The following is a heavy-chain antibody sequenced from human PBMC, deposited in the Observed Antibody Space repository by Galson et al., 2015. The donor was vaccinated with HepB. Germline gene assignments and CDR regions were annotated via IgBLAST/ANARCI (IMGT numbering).Heavy chain of an antibody. CDR1: GYSFPSYW. V-gene: IGHV5-51*03. Sequence: QSGAEVKKPGESLKISCETSGYSFPSYWIGWMRQMPGEGLEWMGIIYPGDSKTRYSPSFEGQVTISGDKSTYTAYLQWRSLKASDTATYYCARMSLGSSLLNYFEFWGQGTLVTVSS. D-gene: IGHD6-13*01. CDR3: ARMSLGSSLLNYFEF. CDR2: IYPGDSKT. J-gene: IGHJ4*02.